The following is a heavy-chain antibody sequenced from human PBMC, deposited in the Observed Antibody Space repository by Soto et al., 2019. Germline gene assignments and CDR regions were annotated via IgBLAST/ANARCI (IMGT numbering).Heavy chain of an antibody. CDR2: VYHTGRT. J-gene: IGHJ4*02. D-gene: IGHD3-3*01. CDR1: GGSFKSGGYS. Sequence: KPSETLSLTCTVSGGSFKSGGYSWSWLRQPPGQGLEWIGYVYHTGRTSYNPSLKSRVSISMDTSKNQFSLNLDAVTAADTAVYFCARDFAYFDSWGQVTLVTVSS. V-gene: IGHV4-61*08. CDR3: ARDFAYFDS.